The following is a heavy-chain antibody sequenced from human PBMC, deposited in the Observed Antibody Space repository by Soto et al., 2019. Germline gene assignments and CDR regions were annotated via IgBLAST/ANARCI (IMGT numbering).Heavy chain of an antibody. CDR3: ARGSVDTVDSSGFYEY. J-gene: IGHJ4*02. D-gene: IGHD3-22*01. CDR1: GGSISSSSYY. CDR2: IYYSGST. Sequence: SETLSLTCTVSGGSISSSSYYWGWIRQPPGTGLEWIGSIYYSGSTYDNPSLQSRVTISVDTSKNQFSLKLSSVTAADTAVYYCARGSVDTVDSSGFYEYWGQGTPVTVS. V-gene: IGHV4-39*01.